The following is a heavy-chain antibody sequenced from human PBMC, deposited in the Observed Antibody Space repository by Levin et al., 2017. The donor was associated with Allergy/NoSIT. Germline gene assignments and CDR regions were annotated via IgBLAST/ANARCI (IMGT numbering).Heavy chain of an antibody. J-gene: IGHJ5*02. D-gene: IGHD2-15*01. Sequence: ASVKVSCKASGYSFTDYYMHWVRQAPGQGLEWMGRINPNSGGTNYAQKFQGRVTMTRDTSISTAYMELSRLRSDDTAVYYCGRTGYCSDGSCYSWFDPWGQGTLVTVSS. CDR2: INPNSGGT. CDR1: GYSFTDYY. CDR3: GRTGYCSDGSCYSWFDP. V-gene: IGHV1-2*06.